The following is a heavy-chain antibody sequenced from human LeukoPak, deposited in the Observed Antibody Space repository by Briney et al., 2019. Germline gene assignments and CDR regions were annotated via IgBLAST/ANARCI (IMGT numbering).Heavy chain of an antibody. CDR1: GLTFINYW. CDR2: KKQEGGES. D-gene: IGHD3-16*01. Sequence: GGPLRLSCAASGLTFINYWMTGVPRAPGRGRQGVASKKQEGGESSYVDSVKGRFIIPRNNPKNSLYLQMNRLRAEDTAVYYCGRCGRGSNWFDPWGQGTLVTVSS. CDR3: GRCGRGSNWFDP. J-gene: IGHJ5*02. V-gene: IGHV3-7*01.